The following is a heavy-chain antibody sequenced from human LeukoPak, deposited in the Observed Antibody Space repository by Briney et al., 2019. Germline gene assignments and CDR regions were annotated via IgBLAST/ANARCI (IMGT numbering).Heavy chain of an antibody. V-gene: IGHV4-59*01. CDR1: GGSISSYY. D-gene: IGHD1-26*01. CDR3: ARLAVGATTGFDY. J-gene: IGHJ4*02. Sequence: PSETLSLTCTVSGGSISSYYWSWIRQPPGKGLGWIGYIYYSGSTNYNPSLKSRVTISVDTSKNQFSLKLSSVTAADTAVYYCARLAVGATTGFDYWGQGTLVTVSS. CDR2: IYYSGST.